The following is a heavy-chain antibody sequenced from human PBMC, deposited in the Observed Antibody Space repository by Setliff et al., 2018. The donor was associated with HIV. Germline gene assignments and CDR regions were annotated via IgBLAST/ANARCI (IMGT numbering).Heavy chain of an antibody. Sequence: GESLKISCATSGFTFSDYAMIWVRQTPGKGLEWVSTVGASGVNTYYTESVKGRFTISKDNSKNTLDLQMNSLKIEDTAVYYCTTDRWSHFYDSSGYYYYYWGQGTLVTVSS. J-gene: IGHJ4*02. CDR3: TTDRWSHFYDSSGYYYYY. CDR2: VGASGVNT. CDR1: GFTFSDYA. V-gene: IGHV3-23*01. D-gene: IGHD3-22*01.